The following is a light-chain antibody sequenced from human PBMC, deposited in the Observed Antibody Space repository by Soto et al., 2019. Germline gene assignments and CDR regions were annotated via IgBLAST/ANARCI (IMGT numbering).Light chain of an antibody. J-gene: IGKJ3*01. Sequence: DIHMTHAPSTLSTSLVARVTITCRATQSVSYWLAWYQQKPGKAPNLLIYDGSTLASGVPPRFSGGGFGTEFTLNISSLQPDDSAIYYCQHYNTYSKAFGPGTKVDIK. CDR2: DGS. CDR1: QSVSYW. V-gene: IGKV1-5*01. CDR3: QHYNTYSKA.